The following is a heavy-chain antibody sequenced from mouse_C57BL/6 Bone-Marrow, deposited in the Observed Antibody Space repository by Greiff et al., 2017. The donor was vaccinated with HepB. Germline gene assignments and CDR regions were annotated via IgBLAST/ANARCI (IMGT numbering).Heavy chain of an antibody. CDR1: GFTFSTSG. D-gene: IGHD2-14*01. J-gene: IGHJ2*01. CDR3: TIDRFDYYFDY. V-gene: IGHV5-6*01. Sequence: VQLKQSGGDLVRPGGSLKLSCAASGFTFSTSGMSWVRQTPDKRLEWVATINTGGTYTYYADSVRGRFTISKDSAKNTLFLLMNSLKSEDSAIYYFTIDRFDYYFDYWGQGTTLTVSS. CDR2: INTGGTYT.